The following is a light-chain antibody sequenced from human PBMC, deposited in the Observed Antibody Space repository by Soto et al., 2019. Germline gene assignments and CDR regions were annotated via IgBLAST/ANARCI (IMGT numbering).Light chain of an antibody. CDR3: QQYGSSPIT. Sequence: ENVSSQSPGTLSLSPRERATLSCRARQSVSSSYLASYQQKPRRAPRLLLYDASSRAAGVPDRFSGSGSGTNFTLTISSLVPADFAVYYCQQYGSSPITFGQGTRLEIK. V-gene: IGKV3-20*01. CDR1: QSVSSSY. CDR2: DAS. J-gene: IGKJ5*01.